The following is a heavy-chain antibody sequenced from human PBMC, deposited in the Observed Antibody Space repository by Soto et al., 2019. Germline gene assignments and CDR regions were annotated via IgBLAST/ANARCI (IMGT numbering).Heavy chain of an antibody. Sequence: SVKVSGKASGGTFSSYAISWLRQAPGQGLEWMGGIIPIFGTANYAQKFQGRVTITADESTSAAYMELSSLRSEDTPVYYCARSSPEVTPLASTMVRGVIPSGFDHWGQRTLVTV. CDR1: GGTFSSYA. J-gene: IGHJ4*02. CDR3: ARSSPEVTPLASTMVRGVIPSGFDH. D-gene: IGHD3-10*01. CDR2: IIPIFGTA. V-gene: IGHV1-69*13.